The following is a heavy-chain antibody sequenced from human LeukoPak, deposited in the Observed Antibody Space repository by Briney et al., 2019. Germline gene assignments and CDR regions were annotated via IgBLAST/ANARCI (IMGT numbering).Heavy chain of an antibody. CDR2: IYSSVST. D-gene: IGHD1-26*01. J-gene: IGHJ4*02. Sequence: SETLSLTCTVSGGSISVHYWSWIRQPPGKGLEWIGSIYSSVSTYYNPSLKSRVTISVDTSKNQFSLRLSSVTAADTALYYCAYSGSYGHLGYWGQGIPVTVSS. CDR3: AYSGSYGHLGY. CDR1: GGSISVHY. V-gene: IGHV4-59*05.